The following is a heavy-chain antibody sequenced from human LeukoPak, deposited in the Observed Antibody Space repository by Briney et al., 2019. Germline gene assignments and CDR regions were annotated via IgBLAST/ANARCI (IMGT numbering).Heavy chain of an antibody. V-gene: IGHV4-59*01. CDR1: GGSISSYY. J-gene: IGHJ3*02. Sequence: SETLSLTCTVSGGSISSYYWSWIRQPPGKGLEWIGYIYYSGSTNYNPPLKSRVTISVDTSKNQFSLKLSSVTAADTAVYYCARDFRAGTSRFDIWGQGTMVTVSS. D-gene: IGHD1-1*01. CDR3: ARDFRAGTSRFDI. CDR2: IYYSGST.